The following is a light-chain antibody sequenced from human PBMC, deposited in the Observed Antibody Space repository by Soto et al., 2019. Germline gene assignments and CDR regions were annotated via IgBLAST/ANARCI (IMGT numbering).Light chain of an antibody. CDR2: GTS. CDR1: QTFSRMY. CDR3: HQYNNWPPWT. Sequence: ELVLTQSPVTLSLSPGERATLSCRASQTFSRMYLARFPQRPGQAPRLLIYGTSTRANGIPARFSGSGSGTEFTLTISSLQSEDYAVYYCHQYNNWPPWTFGQGTKVDIK. J-gene: IGKJ1*01. V-gene: IGKV3-15*01.